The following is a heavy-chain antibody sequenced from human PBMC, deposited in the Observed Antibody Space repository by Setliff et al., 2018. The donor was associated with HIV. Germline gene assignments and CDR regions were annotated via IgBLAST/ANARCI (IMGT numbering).Heavy chain of an antibody. D-gene: IGHD3-10*01. Sequence: ASVKVSCKASGYSFSNYVIHWVRQAPGERPEWMGWINAGNGDTKYSQRFQDRITITGDTSATTVNMELSSLRSEDTAVYYCAREPAGSGSGSFGFWGQGTLVTVSS. J-gene: IGHJ4*02. CDR3: AREPAGSGSGSFGF. V-gene: IGHV1-3*01. CDR2: INAGNGDT. CDR1: GYSFSNYV.